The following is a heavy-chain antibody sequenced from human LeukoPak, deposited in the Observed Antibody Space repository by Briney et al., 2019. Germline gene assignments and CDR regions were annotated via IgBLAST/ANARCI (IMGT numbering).Heavy chain of an antibody. J-gene: IGHJ3*02. CDR2: IYYSGIS. V-gene: IGHV4-59*01. Sequence: SETLSLTCTVSGDSISSAYWSWIRQSPGKGLEWIGYIYYSGISDYNPSLKSRVTISVDTSKNQFSLKLRSVTAADTAVYYCAKHYGSGSNDFDIWGQGTMVTVS. CDR3: AKHYGSGSNDFDI. CDR1: GDSISSAY. D-gene: IGHD3-10*01.